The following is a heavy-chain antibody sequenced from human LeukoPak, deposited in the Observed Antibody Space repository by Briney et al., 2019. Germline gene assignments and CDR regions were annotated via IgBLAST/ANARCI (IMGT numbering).Heavy chain of an antibody. CDR3: ARLKATVSIHAYFDS. J-gene: IGHJ4*02. CDR2: VYYSGST. CDR1: GGSISSYY. D-gene: IGHD4-17*01. V-gene: IGHV4-59*01. Sequence: SETLSLTCTVSGGSISSYYWSWIRQPPGKGLEWIGYVYYSGSTNYNPSLKSRVTISVDTSKNQFSLELTSVTAADTAVYYCARLKATVSIHAYFDSWGQGTLVTVPS.